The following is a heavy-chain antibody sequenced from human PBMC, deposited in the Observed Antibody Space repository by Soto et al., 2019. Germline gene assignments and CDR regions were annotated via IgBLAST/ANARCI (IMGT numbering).Heavy chain of an antibody. CDR3: ASRAAAGQDAFDI. CDR1: GGTFSSYT. Sequence: QVQLVQSGAEVKKPGSSVKVSCKASGGTFSSYTISWVRQAPGQGLEWMGRIIPILGIANYAQKFQGRVTITADKSTSTAYMELSSLRSEDTAVYYCASRAAAGQDAFDIWGQGTMVTVSS. CDR2: IIPILGIA. J-gene: IGHJ3*02. D-gene: IGHD6-13*01. V-gene: IGHV1-69*02.